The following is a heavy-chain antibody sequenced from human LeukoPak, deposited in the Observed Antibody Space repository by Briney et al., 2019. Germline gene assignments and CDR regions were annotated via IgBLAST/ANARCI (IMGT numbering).Heavy chain of an antibody. CDR1: GFTFSSYA. Sequence: AGGSLRLSCAASGFTFSSYAMSWVRQAPGKGLEWVSAISGSGGSTYYADSVKGRFTISRDNSKNTLYLQMNSLRAEDTAVYYCAKGKRSSGWGDNWFDPWGQGTLVTVSS. V-gene: IGHV3-23*01. D-gene: IGHD6-19*01. CDR3: AKGKRSSGWGDNWFDP. J-gene: IGHJ5*02. CDR2: ISGSGGST.